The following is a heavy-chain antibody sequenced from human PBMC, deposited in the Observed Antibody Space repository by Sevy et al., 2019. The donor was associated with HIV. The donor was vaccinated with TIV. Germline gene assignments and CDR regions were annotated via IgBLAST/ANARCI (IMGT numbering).Heavy chain of an antibody. CDR2: ISYDGSKK. CDR1: GFSFSTYG. Sequence: GGSLRLSCPASGFSFSTYGMHWVRQAPGKGLEWAAAISYDGSKKYYADSVKGRFTISRDNSKNTLYLEINGLRPEDTAIFYGAEDWGGARGWFMYFDHWGQGALVTVSS. J-gene: IGHJ4*02. D-gene: IGHD6-19*01. V-gene: IGHV3-30*18. CDR3: AEDWGGARGWFMYFDH.